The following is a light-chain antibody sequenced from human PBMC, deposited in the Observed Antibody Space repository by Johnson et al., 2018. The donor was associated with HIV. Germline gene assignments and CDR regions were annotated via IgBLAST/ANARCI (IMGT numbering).Light chain of an antibody. V-gene: IGLV1-51*02. J-gene: IGLJ1*01. CDR3: GTWDSSLSVYV. CDR1: SSNIGNNY. Sequence: QSVLTQPPSVSAAPGQKVTISCSGSSSNIGNNYVSWYRQLPGTAPKLLIYENNKRPSGIPDRFSGSKSGKSATLGITGLQTGDEADYYCGTWDSSLSVYVFGTGTKVPVL. CDR2: ENN.